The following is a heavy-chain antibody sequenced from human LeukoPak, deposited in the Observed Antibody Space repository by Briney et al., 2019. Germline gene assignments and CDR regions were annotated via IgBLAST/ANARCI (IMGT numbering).Heavy chain of an antibody. J-gene: IGHJ4*02. CDR2: IRYDGSNK. CDR1: GFTFSSYG. Sequence: PGGSLRLSCAASGFTFSSYGMHWVRQAPGKGLEWVAFIRYDGSNKYYADSVKGRFTISRDNSKNTLYLQMNSLRAEDTAVYYCAKKGGYSSSWCPDYWGQGILVTVSS. CDR3: AKKGGYSSSWCPDY. D-gene: IGHD6-13*01. V-gene: IGHV3-30*02.